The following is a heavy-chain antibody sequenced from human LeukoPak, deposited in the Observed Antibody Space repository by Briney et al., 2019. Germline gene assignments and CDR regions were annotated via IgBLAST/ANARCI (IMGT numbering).Heavy chain of an antibody. CDR1: GYTLTELS. Sequence: GASVKVSCKVSGYTLTELSMHWVRQAPGKGLEWMGGFDPEDGETIYAQKFQGRVTMTEDTSTDTAYMELSSLRSEDTAVYYCASLGYYGSGREFDYWGQGTLVTVSS. V-gene: IGHV1-24*01. CDR3: ASLGYYGSGREFDY. CDR2: FDPEDGET. J-gene: IGHJ4*02. D-gene: IGHD3-10*01.